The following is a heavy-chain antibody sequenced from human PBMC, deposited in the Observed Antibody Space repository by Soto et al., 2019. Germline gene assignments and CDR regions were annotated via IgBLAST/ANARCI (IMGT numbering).Heavy chain of an antibody. CDR3: ARDLCENGVSGMGYYYYYMDV. CDR2: IIPILGIA. D-gene: IGHD2-8*01. Sequence: QVQLVQSGAEVKKPGSSVKVSCKASGGTFSSYTISWVRQAPGQGLEWMGRIIPILGIANYAQKFQGRVTITADKSTSTAYMELSSLRSEDTAVYYCARDLCENGVSGMGYYYYYMDVWGKGTTVTVSS. V-gene: IGHV1-69*08. CDR1: GGTFSSYT. J-gene: IGHJ6*03.